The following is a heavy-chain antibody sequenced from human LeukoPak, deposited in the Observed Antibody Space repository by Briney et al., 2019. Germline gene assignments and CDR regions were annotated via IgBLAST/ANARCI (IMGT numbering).Heavy chain of an antibody. Sequence: PSETLSLTCTVSGGSISSYYWSWIRQPPGKGLEWIGSIYYSGSTYYNPSLKSRVTISVDTSKNQFSLKLSSVTAADTAVYYCARVGLYYYDSSGYYSNWGQGTLVTVSS. J-gene: IGHJ4*02. V-gene: IGHV4-59*12. CDR1: GGSISSYY. CDR2: IYYSGST. D-gene: IGHD3-22*01. CDR3: ARVGLYYYDSSGYYSN.